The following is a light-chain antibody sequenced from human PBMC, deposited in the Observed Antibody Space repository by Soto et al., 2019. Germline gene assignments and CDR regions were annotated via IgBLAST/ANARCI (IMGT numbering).Light chain of an antibody. J-gene: IGKJ1*01. CDR1: QGISSY. CDR3: QQYNSYSST. Sequence: TPSPSLLSASVGDRVTITCRASQGISSYLAWYQQKPGKAPKLLIYGASTLQSGVPSRFSGSGSGTEFTLTISSLQPDDVATYYCQQYNSYSSTFGQGTKVDIK. CDR2: GAS. V-gene: IGKV1-9*01.